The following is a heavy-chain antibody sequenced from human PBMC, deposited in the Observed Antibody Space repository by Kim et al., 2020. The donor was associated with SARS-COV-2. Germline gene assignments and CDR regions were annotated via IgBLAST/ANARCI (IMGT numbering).Heavy chain of an antibody. D-gene: IGHD3-10*01. CDR2: ISGDGGST. CDR3: AKDYGSGELKADAFDI. Sequence: GGSLRLSCAASGFTFDDYAMHWVRQAPGKGLEWVSLISGDGGSTYYADSVKGRFTISRDNSKNSLYLQMNSLRTEDTALYYCAKDYGSGELKADAFDIWGQGTMVTVSS. J-gene: IGHJ3*02. V-gene: IGHV3-43*02. CDR1: GFTFDDYA.